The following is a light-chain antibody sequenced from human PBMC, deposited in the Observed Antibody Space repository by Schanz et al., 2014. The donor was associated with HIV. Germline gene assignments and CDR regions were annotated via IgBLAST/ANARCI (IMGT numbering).Light chain of an antibody. CDR2: DNY. Sequence: QSVLTQPPSVSAAPGQKVTISCSGSNSNIGNNYVSWYQQFPGTAPKLLIYDNYQRPSGVPDRFSGSKSGTSATLGITGLQTGDEADYYCGTWDSSLSGVVFGGGTKLTVL. V-gene: IGLV1-51*01. J-gene: IGLJ2*01. CDR3: GTWDSSLSGVV. CDR1: NSNIGNNY.